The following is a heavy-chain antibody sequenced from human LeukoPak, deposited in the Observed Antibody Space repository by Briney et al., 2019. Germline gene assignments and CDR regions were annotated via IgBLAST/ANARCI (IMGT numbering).Heavy chain of an antibody. V-gene: IGHV1-18*01. CDR3: ARAPSPYCDILTGYYFWDKAQLDY. J-gene: IGHJ4*02. CDR2: ISAYNGNT. Sequence: GASVKVSCKASGYTFTSYGISWVRQAPGQGLEWMGWISAYNGNTNYAQKLQGRVTMTTDTSTSTAYMELRSLRSDDTAVYYCARAPSPYCDILTGYYFWDKAQLDYWGQGTLVTVSS. CDR1: GYTFTSYG. D-gene: IGHD3-9*01.